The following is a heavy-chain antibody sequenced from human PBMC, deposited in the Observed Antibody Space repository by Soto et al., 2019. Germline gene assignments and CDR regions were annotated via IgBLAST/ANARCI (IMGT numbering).Heavy chain of an antibody. Sequence: GGSLRLSCAASGFTFSSYWMSWVRQAPGKGLEWVANIKQDGSEKYYVDSVKGRFTISRDNAKNSLYLQMNSLRAEDTAVYYCARDLSIAAPAPPNWFDPWGQGTLVTVSS. CDR2: IKQDGSEK. J-gene: IGHJ5*02. D-gene: IGHD6-6*01. V-gene: IGHV3-7*03. CDR3: ARDLSIAAPAPPNWFDP. CDR1: GFTFSSYW.